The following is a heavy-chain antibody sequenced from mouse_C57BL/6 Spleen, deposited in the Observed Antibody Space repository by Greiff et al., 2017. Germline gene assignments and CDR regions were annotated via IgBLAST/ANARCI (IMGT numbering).Heavy chain of an antibody. CDR2: INPGSGGT. J-gene: IGHJ2*01. V-gene: IGHV1-54*01. CDR1: GYAFTNYL. D-gene: IGHD1-1*01. Sequence: VQLVESGAELVRPGTSVKVSCKASGYAFTNYLIEWVKQRPGQGLEWIGVINPGSGGTNYNEKFKGKATLTADKSSSTAYMQLSSLTSEDSAVXFCARDYGSRSLDYWGQGTTLTGSS. CDR3: ARDYGSRSLDY.